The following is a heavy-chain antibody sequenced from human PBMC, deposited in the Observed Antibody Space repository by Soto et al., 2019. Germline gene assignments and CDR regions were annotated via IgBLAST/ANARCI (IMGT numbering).Heavy chain of an antibody. J-gene: IGHJ4*02. CDR3: ARRALDGYNL. CDR1: GDTIRSFY. V-gene: IGHV4-59*12. Sequence: QVQLQESGPGLVKPSETLSLTCTVSGDTIRSFYWTWIRQSPGKGLEWIGYIYNTVNTRYNPSLKSRVTISVDTSRTQFSLTLSSVTAVDTAAYYCARRALDGYNLWGPGTLVTVSS. CDR2: IYNTVNT. D-gene: IGHD5-12*01.